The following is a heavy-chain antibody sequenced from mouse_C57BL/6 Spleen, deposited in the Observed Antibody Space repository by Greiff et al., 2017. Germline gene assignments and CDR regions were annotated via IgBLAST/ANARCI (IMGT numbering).Heavy chain of an antibody. V-gene: IGHV1-15*01. Sequence: QVQLQQSGAELVRPGASVTLSCKASGYTFTDYEMHWVKQTPVHGLEWIGAIDPDTGGTAYNQKFKGKAILTADKSSSTAYMELRSLTSEDSAVYYCTRRNFGSSYDYWGQGNTLTVSA. CDR2: IDPDTGGT. CDR3: TRRNFGSSYDY. D-gene: IGHD1-1*01. J-gene: IGHJ2*01. CDR1: GYTFTDYE.